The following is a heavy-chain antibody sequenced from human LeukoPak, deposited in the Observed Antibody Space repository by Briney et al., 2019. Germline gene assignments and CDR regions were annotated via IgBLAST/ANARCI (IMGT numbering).Heavy chain of an antibody. CDR1: GGSISSYY. J-gene: IGHJ4*02. V-gene: IGHV4-4*07. Sequence: PSETLSLTCTVSGGSISSYYWSWIRQPAGKGLEWIGRIYTSGSTNYNPSLKSRVTMSVDTSKNQFSLKLSSVTAADTAVYYCARGALVVRGVVMGFDHWGQGTLVTVSS. D-gene: IGHD3-10*01. CDR2: IYTSGST. CDR3: ARGALVVRGVVMGFDH.